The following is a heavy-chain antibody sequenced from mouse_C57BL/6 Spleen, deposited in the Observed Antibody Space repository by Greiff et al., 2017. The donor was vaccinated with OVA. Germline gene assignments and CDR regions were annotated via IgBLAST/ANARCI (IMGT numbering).Heavy chain of an antibody. CDR2: IDPSDSET. Sequence: VQLQQPGAELVRPGSSVKLSCKASGYTFTSYWMHWVKQRPIQGLEWIGNIDPSDSETHYNQKFKDKATLTVDKSSSTAYMQLSSLTSEDSAVYYCARGYYYGSSYVYWYFDVWGTGTTVTVSS. V-gene: IGHV1-52*01. J-gene: IGHJ1*03. CDR1: GYTFTSYW. D-gene: IGHD1-1*01. CDR3: ARGYYYGSSYVYWYFDV.